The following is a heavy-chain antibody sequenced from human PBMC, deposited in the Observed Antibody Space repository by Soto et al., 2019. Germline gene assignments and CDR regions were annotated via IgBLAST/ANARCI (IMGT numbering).Heavy chain of an antibody. CDR1: GFSFSDYS. CDR2: ISSSSDNT. D-gene: IGHD2-21*02. V-gene: IGHV3-48*02. Sequence: GGSLRLSCVASGFSFSDYSMNWVRQAPGKGLQWVSYISSSSDNTYYADSVKGRFTVSRDNAKNALFLRMNSLRDDDTATYYCARLPKGSLVTAWGQGTRVTVSS. J-gene: IGHJ4*02. CDR3: ARLPKGSLVTA.